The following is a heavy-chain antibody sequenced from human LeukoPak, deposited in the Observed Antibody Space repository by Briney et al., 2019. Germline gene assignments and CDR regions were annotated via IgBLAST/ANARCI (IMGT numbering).Heavy chain of an antibody. CDR2: IYHSGST. CDR3: ARSFNDRSDYYDSSGYAFDI. CDR1: GGSISSSNW. V-gene: IGHV4-4*02. D-gene: IGHD3-22*01. Sequence: SGTLSLTCAVSGGSISSSNWWSWVRQPPGKGLEWIGEIYHSGSTNYNPSLKSRVTISVDKSKNQFSLKLSSVTAADTAVYYCARSFNDRSDYYDSSGYAFDIWGQGTIVTVSS. J-gene: IGHJ3*02.